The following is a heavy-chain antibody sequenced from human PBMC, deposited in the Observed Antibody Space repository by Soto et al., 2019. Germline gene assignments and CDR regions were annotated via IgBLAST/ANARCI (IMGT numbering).Heavy chain of an antibody. V-gene: IGHV4-34*01. Sequence: QVQLQQWGAGLLKPSETLSLTCAVYGGSFSGYYWSWIRQPPGKGLEWPGEINHSGSTNYNPSLKSRVTISVDTSKSQFSLKLSSVTAADTAVYCCASRGYSGYEPIDYWGQGTLVTVSS. CDR3: ASRGYSGYEPIDY. J-gene: IGHJ4*02. D-gene: IGHD5-12*01. CDR1: GGSFSGYY. CDR2: INHSGST.